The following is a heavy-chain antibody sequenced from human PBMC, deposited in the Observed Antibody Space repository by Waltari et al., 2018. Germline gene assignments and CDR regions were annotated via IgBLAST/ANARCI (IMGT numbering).Heavy chain of an antibody. J-gene: IGHJ4*02. Sequence: EVQLVESGGGLVQPGGSLRLSCAASGVTIGGTAMEWVRQSPGKGLQWIGRVRSKHNNFATVYAESMRGRSMVSRNASMNTAYLQIDNVTPDDTAVYYCTTGIVELESERAAFWGRGVLVTVTS. D-gene: IGHD1-1*01. CDR1: GVTIGGTA. CDR2: VRSKHNNFAT. V-gene: IGHV3-73*02. CDR3: TTGIVELESERAAF.